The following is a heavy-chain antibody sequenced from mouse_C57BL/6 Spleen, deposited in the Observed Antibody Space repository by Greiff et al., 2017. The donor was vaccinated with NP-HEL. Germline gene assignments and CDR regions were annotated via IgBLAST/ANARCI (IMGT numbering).Heavy chain of an antibody. Sequence: LVESGAELVRPGASVKLSCTASGFNIKDDYMHWVKQRPEQGLEWIGWIDPENGDTEYASKFQGKATITADTSSNTAYLQISSLTSEDTAVYYCTTFSEFITTGWGQGTTLTVSS. CDR2: IDPENGDT. V-gene: IGHV14-4*01. CDR1: GFNIKDDY. J-gene: IGHJ2*01. D-gene: IGHD1-1*01. CDR3: TTFSEFITTG.